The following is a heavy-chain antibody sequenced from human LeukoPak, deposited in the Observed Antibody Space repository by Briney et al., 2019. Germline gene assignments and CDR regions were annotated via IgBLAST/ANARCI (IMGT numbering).Heavy chain of an antibody. D-gene: IGHD5-18*01. J-gene: IGHJ4*02. CDR3: VKGVYSYGLPSFFDY. Sequence: GGSLRLSCAAPGFTFGDYAMHWVRQAPGKGLEWVSGISWNSGNIGYADSVRGRFTISRDNAKNSLYLQMNNLRAEDTALYYCVKGVYSYGLPSFFDYWGQGNLVTVSS. CDR2: ISWNSGNI. V-gene: IGHV3-9*01. CDR1: GFTFGDYA.